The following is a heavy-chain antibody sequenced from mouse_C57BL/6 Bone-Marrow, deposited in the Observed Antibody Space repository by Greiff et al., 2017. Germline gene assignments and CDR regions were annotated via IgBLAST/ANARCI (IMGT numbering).Heavy chain of an antibody. CDR1: GFSFNTYA. D-gene: IGHD1-1*01. V-gene: IGHV10-1*01. CDR2: IRSKSNNYAT. J-gene: IGHJ1*03. CDR3: VSSYFYWYFDV. Sequence: EVNVVESGGGLVQPKGSLKLSCAASGFSFNTYAMNWVRQAPGKGLEWVARIRSKSNNYATYYADSVKDRFTISRDDSESMLYLQMNNLKTEDTAMYYCVSSYFYWYFDVWGTGTTVTVSS.